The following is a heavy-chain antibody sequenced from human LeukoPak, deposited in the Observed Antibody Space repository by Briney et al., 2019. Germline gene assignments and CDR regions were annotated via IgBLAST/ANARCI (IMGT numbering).Heavy chain of an antibody. J-gene: IGHJ4*02. V-gene: IGHV4-34*01. D-gene: IGHD3-22*01. CDR2: INHSGST. CDR1: GGSFSGYY. CDR3: ARGRAYSYDSSGYYPDFDY. Sequence: SETLSLTCAVYGGSFSGYYWSWIRQPPGKGLEWIGEINHSGSTNYNPSLKSRVTISVDTSKNQFSLKLSSVTAADTAVYYCARGRAYSYDSSGYYPDFDYWGQGTLVIVSS.